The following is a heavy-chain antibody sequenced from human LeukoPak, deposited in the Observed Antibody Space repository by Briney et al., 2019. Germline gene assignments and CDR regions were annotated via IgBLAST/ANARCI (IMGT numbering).Heavy chain of an antibody. CDR2: INWNGGST. D-gene: IGHD3-10*01. Sequence: GSLRLSCAASGFTFDDYGMSWVRQAPGKGLEWVSGINWNGGSTGYADSVKGRFTISRDNSKNTLYLQMSSLRAEDTAVFYCAKDRPNYFGSNGHYYRRNGDSWGQGTLVTVSS. J-gene: IGHJ5*01. CDR3: AKDRPNYFGSNGHYYRRNGDS. V-gene: IGHV3-20*04. CDR1: GFTFDDYG.